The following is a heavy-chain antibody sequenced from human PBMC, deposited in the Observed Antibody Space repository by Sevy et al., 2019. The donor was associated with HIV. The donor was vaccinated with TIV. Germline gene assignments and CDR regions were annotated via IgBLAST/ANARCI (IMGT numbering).Heavy chain of an antibody. Sequence: ASVKVSCKASGYSFTDYYMHWVRQAPGQGLEWMAWINPKNDVTNYAQKFQGRVTMTRDTSTSTAYMELTRLRSDDTAVYYCARARRVTTVYYYYGMDVWGQGTTATVSS. V-gene: IGHV1-2*02. CDR2: INPKNDVT. CDR1: GYSFTDYY. J-gene: IGHJ6*02. D-gene: IGHD5-18*01. CDR3: ARARRVTTVYYYYGMDV.